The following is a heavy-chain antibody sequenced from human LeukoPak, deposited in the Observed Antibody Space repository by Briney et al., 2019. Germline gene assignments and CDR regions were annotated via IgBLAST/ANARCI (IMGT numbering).Heavy chain of an antibody. CDR1: GIIFSHYA. J-gene: IGHJ4*02. D-gene: IGHD2-2*01. V-gene: IGHV3-53*01. CDR3: ARWYCSDTSCFYDY. Sequence: PGGSLRLSCEASGIIFSHYAMSWIRQAPGKGLEWVSMIYSDGTTHYTDSVKGRFTISRDNSKNTLNLQMISLRAEDTAVYYCARWYCSDTSCFYDYWGQGTLVTVSS. CDR2: IYSDGTT.